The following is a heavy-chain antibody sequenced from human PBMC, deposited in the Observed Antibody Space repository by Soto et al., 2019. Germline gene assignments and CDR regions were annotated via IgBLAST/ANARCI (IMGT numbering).Heavy chain of an antibody. Sequence: GGSLRLSCAASGFTFSSYAMSWVRQAPGKGLEWVSAISGSGGSTYYADSVKGRFTISRANAKNSLYLQMNSLRAEDTAVYYCARVLGGSWFDYWGQGTLVTVSS. J-gene: IGHJ4*02. CDR3: ARVLGGSWFDY. CDR1: GFTFSSYA. D-gene: IGHD6-13*01. V-gene: IGHV3-23*01. CDR2: ISGSGGST.